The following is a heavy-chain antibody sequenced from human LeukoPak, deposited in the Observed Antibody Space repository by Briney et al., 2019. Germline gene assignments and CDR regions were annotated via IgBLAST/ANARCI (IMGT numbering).Heavy chain of an antibody. D-gene: IGHD4-17*01. CDR3: ARASMTTVTAFDY. CDR2: IYPGDSDT. Sequence: GESLKISCKGSGYSFTSYWIGWVRQMPGKGLEWMGIIYPGDSDTRYSPSFQGQVTISADKSITTAYLQWSSLKASDTAMYYYARASMTTVTAFDYWGQGTLVTVSS. J-gene: IGHJ4*02. V-gene: IGHV5-51*01. CDR1: GYSFTSYW.